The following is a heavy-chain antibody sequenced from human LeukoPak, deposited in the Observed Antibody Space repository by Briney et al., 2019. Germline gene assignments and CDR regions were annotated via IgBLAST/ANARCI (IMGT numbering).Heavy chain of an antibody. J-gene: IGHJ6*03. D-gene: IGHD4-17*01. CDR3: AREGADYGDYVDYYYYMDV. CDR2: INHSGST. V-gene: IGHV4-34*01. Sequence: SETLSLTCAVYGGSFSGYYWSWIRQPPGKGLEWIGEINHSGSTNYNPSLKSRVTMSVDTSKNQFSLKLSSVTAADTAVYYCAREGADYGDYVDYYYYMDVWGKGTTVTISS. CDR1: GGSFSGYY.